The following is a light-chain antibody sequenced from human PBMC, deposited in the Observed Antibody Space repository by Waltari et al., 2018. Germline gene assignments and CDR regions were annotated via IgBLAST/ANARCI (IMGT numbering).Light chain of an antibody. CDR3: CSYAGRSTWV. Sequence: QSALTQPASVSGSPGQSITISCTGTSSDVGHYNFVSWYQQHPGKAPQLIIYEVNKRPSGFSNRLSGSKSGNTASLTISGLQAEDESDYYCCSYAGRSTWVFGGGTKVTVL. V-gene: IGLV2-23*02. J-gene: IGLJ3*02. CDR2: EVN. CDR1: SSDVGHYNF.